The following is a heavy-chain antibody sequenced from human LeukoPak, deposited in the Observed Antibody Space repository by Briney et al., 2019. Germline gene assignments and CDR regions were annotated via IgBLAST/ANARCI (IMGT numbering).Heavy chain of an antibody. Sequence: GGSLRLSCAASGFTVSSNYMSWVRQAPRKGLEWVSVIYSGGSTYYADSVKGRFTISRDNSKNTLYLQMNSLRAEDTAVYYCARASGYSTAAGDYWGQGTLVTVSS. J-gene: IGHJ4*02. D-gene: IGHD6-13*01. CDR2: IYSGGST. V-gene: IGHV3-53*01. CDR1: GFTVSSNY. CDR3: ARASGYSTAAGDY.